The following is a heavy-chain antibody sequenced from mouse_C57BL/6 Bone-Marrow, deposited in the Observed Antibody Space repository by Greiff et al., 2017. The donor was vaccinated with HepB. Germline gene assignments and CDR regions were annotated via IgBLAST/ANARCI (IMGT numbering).Heavy chain of an antibody. D-gene: IGHD1-1*01. CDR3: ASLVTTVVGNYAMDY. V-gene: IGHV5-6*01. CDR1: GFTFSSYG. CDR2: ISSVGSYT. Sequence: EVKVVESGGDLVKPGGSLKLSCAASGFTFSSYGMSWVSQTPDKRLEWVATISSVGSYTYYPDSVKGRCTISRDNAKNTLYLQISSLKSEDTAMYYCASLVTTVVGNYAMDYWGQGTSVTVSS. J-gene: IGHJ4*01.